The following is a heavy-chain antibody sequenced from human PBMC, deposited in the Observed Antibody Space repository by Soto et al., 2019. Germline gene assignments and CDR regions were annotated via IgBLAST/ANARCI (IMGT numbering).Heavy chain of an antibody. CDR1: GYTITSYD. Sequence: ASVKVSCKAAGYTITSYDINWGRQATGQGLEWMGWMNPNSGNTGYAQKFQGRVTMTRNTSISTAYMELSSLRSEDTAVYYCARVLYGSWFDPWGQGTLVTVSS. CDR3: ARVLYGSWFDP. V-gene: IGHV1-8*01. D-gene: IGHD4-17*01. CDR2: MNPNSGNT. J-gene: IGHJ5*02.